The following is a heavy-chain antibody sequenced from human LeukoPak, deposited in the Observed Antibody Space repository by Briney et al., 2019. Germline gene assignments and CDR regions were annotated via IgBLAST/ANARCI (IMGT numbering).Heavy chain of an antibody. J-gene: IGHJ3*02. V-gene: IGHV3-7*01. CDR3: ARVHANWGSEAFDI. Sequence: GGSLRLSCAASGFTFSSYWMSWVRQAPGKGLEWVANIKQDGSEKYYVDSVKGRFTISRDNAKNTLYLQMNSLRAEDTAVYYCARVHANWGSEAFDIWGQGTMVTVSS. D-gene: IGHD7-27*01. CDR2: IKQDGSEK. CDR1: GFTFSSYW.